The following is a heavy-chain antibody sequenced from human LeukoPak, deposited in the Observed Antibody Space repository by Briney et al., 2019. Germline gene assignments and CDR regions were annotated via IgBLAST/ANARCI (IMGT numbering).Heavy chain of an antibody. D-gene: IGHD6-25*01. CDR1: GFTFSSYA. V-gene: IGHV3-23*01. CDR2: ISYSGART. CDR3: ASDYFLDY. J-gene: IGHJ4*02. Sequence: GGSLRLSCAASGFTFSSYAMTWVRQAPGKGMEWVSTISYSGARTNYADSAKGRFTISRDNSMNTLYLQMNSLRADATAVYYCASDYFLDYWGQGILVTVSS.